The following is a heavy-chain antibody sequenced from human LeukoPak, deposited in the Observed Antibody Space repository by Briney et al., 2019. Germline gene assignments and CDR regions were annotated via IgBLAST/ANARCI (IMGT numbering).Heavy chain of an antibody. CDR1: GGSISSGDYY. V-gene: IGHV4-30-4*01. Sequence: SQTLSLTCTVSGGSISSGDYYWSWIRQPPGKGLEWIGYIYYSGSTYYNPSLKSRVTISVDTSKNQFSLKLSSVTAADTAVYYCAREAYYYDSSGYHYYFDYWGQGTLVTVSS. CDR3: AREAYYYDSSGYHYYFDY. D-gene: IGHD3-22*01. J-gene: IGHJ4*02. CDR2: IYYSGST.